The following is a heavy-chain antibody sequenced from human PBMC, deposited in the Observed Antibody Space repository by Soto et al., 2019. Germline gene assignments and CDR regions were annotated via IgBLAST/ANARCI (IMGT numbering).Heavy chain of an antibody. CDR1: GDSVSSNSAA. Sequence: QTLSLTCGISGDSVSSNSAAWNWLRQSPSRGLEWLGRTYYRSKWYNDYAVSVESRITINPDTSKNHFSLQLNFVTPEDTAVYFCARGEQYSGRIFDYWGQGTLVTVSS. CDR3: ARGEQYSGRIFDY. CDR2: TYYRSKWYN. J-gene: IGHJ4*02. D-gene: IGHD1-26*01. V-gene: IGHV6-1*01.